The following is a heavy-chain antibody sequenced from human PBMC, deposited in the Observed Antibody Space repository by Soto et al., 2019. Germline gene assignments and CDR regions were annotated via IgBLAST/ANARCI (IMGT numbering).Heavy chain of an antibody. D-gene: IGHD3-22*01. V-gene: IGHV3-74*01. CDR3: ASSIEDDSSGYYGPNDAFDI. J-gene: IGHJ3*02. CDR2: INSDVSST. CDR1: GFTVSSYG. Sequence: GSMGLSIAASGFTVSSYGMHWVRQAPGKGLVWVSRINSDVSSTNYADSVKGRFTISRDNAKNTLYLQMNSLRAEDTAVYYCASSIEDDSSGYYGPNDAFDIWGPGTMVTVSS.